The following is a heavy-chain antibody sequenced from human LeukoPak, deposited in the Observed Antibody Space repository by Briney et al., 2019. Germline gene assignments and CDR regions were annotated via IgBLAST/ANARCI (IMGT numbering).Heavy chain of an antibody. Sequence: PGGSLRLSCVASGFRFSDYWISWVRQAPGKGLEWVANIKKDGSEKNYVDPVKGRFTISRDNAKNSLYLQMNSLRVEDTAAYYCTTEFGRPGYWGQGTLVTVSS. CDR1: GFRFSDYW. D-gene: IGHD3-16*01. CDR2: IKKDGSEK. J-gene: IGHJ4*02. V-gene: IGHV3-7*05. CDR3: TTEFGRPGY.